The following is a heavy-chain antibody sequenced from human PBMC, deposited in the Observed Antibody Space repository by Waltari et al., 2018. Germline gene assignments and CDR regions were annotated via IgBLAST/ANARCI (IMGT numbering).Heavy chain of an antibody. J-gene: IGHJ3*01. D-gene: IGHD3-22*01. CDR3: ARQSHSFYYHTNGYFWHGFDV. Sequence: QVQLQESGPGLAKPSETLSLTCTVSGVSITSSDYYWGWVRQPPGKALEGVGTIYYDDSTYDNRSLRSRLTISLDTSKNDFSLTLSSRTAADTALFFCARQSHSFYYHTNGYFWHGFDVWGPGAMVTVSS. CDR2: IYYDDST. V-gene: IGHV4-39*01. CDR1: GVSITSSDYY.